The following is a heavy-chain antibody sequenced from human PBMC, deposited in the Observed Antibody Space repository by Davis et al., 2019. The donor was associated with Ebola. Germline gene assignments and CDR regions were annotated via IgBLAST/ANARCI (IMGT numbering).Heavy chain of an antibody. D-gene: IGHD3-22*01. CDR3: ARDRYQYDSSGLSLDI. Sequence: GESLKISCTSSGFTFSHYYMIWLRQAPGKGLEWISNIGDSNTFTNYADSVKGRFTISRDDAKNSVYLQMNGLRADDTAVYYCARDRYQYDSSGLSLDIWGQGTMVTVSS. CDR2: IGDSNTFT. CDR1: GFTFSHYY. J-gene: IGHJ3*02. V-gene: IGHV3-11*06.